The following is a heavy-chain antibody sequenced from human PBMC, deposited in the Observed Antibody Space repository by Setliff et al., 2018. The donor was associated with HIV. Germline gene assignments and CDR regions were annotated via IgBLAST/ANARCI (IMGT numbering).Heavy chain of an antibody. D-gene: IGHD6-13*01. V-gene: IGHV3-30*02. CDR3: VRRGGAAAGGPHNWFDP. CDR1: GFTLSSYG. J-gene: IGHJ5*02. Sequence: GGSRSLSWAAPGFTLSSYGIPWVRQAPGKGLGGVAFIRYTGNDKSYADSVKGRFTISRDNSKNTLYLEMDSLKIEDTAVYYCVRRGGAAAGGPHNWFDPWGQGTLVTVSS. CDR2: IRYTGNDK.